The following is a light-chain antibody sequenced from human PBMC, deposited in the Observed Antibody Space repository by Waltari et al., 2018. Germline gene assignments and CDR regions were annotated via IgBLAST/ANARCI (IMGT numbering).Light chain of an antibody. CDR2: EVS. CDR1: STDVGVYNY. CDR3: SSYAGSDNLI. Sequence: QSALTQPPSASGSPGQSVTISCTGTSTDVGVYNYVSWYQQHPGKAPKLMIYEVSKRPSGVPDRFSGSKSGKTASLTVSGLQAEDEADYYCSSYAGSDNLIFGGGTKLTVL. V-gene: IGLV2-8*01. J-gene: IGLJ2*01.